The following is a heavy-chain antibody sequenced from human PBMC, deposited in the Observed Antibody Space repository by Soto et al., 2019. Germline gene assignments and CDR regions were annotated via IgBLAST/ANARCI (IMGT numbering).Heavy chain of an antibody. CDR1: GGTFSSYA. Sequence: SVKVSCKASGGTFSSYAISWVRQAPGQGLEWMGGIIPIFGTANYAQKFQGRVTITADESTSTAYMELSSLRSEDTAVYYCARDDYGDYPIYYYYGMDVWGQGTTVTVSS. V-gene: IGHV1-69*13. CDR2: IIPIFGTA. J-gene: IGHJ6*02. D-gene: IGHD4-17*01. CDR3: ARDDYGDYPIYYYYGMDV.